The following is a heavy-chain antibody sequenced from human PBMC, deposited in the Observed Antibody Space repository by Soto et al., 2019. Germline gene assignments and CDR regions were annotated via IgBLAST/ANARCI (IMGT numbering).Heavy chain of an antibody. CDR3: ARDRNPAVGYYDSSGYYAGSPYFDY. J-gene: IGHJ4*02. Sequence: ASVKVSCKASGYTYTSYYMHWVRQAPGQGLEWMGIINPSGGSTSYAQKFQGRVTMTRDTSTSTVYMELSSLRSEDTAVYYCARDRNPAVGYYDSSGYYAGSPYFDYWGQGTLVTVSS. D-gene: IGHD3-22*01. V-gene: IGHV1-46*01. CDR2: INPSGGST. CDR1: GYTYTSYY.